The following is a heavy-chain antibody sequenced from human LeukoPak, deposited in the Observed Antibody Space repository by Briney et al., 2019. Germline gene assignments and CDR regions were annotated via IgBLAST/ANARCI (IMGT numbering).Heavy chain of an antibody. CDR3: ARGCEYSSGLNWFDP. Sequence: ASVKVSCKASGYTFTSYDINWVRQATGQGLEWVGWMNPNSGNTGYAQKFQGRVTITRNTSISTAYMELSRLRSEDTAVYYCARGCEYSSGLNWFDPWGQGTLVTVSS. CDR1: GYTFTSYD. V-gene: IGHV1-8*03. CDR2: MNPNSGNT. D-gene: IGHD6-19*01. J-gene: IGHJ5*02.